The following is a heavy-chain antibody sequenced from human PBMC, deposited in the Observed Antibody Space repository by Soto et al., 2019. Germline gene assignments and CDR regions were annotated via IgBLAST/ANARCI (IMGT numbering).Heavy chain of an antibody. CDR3: ARDRIAAAKLRYGMDV. CDR2: ISAYNGNT. D-gene: IGHD6-13*01. V-gene: IGHV1-18*04. CDR1: GYTFTSYG. Sequence: GASVKVSCKASGYTFTSYGISWVRQAPGQGLEWMGWISAYNGNTNYAQKLQGRVTMTTDTSTSTAYMELRSLRSDDTAVYYCARDRIAAAKLRYGMDVWGQGTTVTVSS. J-gene: IGHJ6*02.